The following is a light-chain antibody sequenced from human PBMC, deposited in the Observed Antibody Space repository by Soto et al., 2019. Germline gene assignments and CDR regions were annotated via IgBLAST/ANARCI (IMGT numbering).Light chain of an antibody. J-gene: IGLJ3*02. V-gene: IGLV2-14*01. Sequence: QSALTQPASVTGSSGQSITISCTGTSSDVGGYNRVSWYQHYPGTAPKLMIYEVTNRPSGVSDRFSASKSGNTASLTISGLQPEDEADYYCSSYTIRNSWVFGGGTQLTVL. CDR3: SSYTIRNSWV. CDR1: SSDVGGYNR. CDR2: EVT.